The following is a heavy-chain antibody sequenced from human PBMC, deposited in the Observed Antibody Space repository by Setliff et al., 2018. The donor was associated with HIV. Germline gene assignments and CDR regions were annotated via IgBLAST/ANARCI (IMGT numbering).Heavy chain of an antibody. CDR1: GGTFSNYA. V-gene: IGHV1-69*13. CDR3: ARDDHYYDSGSFYSDWYFDL. J-gene: IGHJ2*01. CDR2: IIPIFGST. Sequence: GASVKVSCKASGGTFSNYAISWVRQAPGQGLEWMGGIIPIFGSTKYAQKFQDRVIITADESTHTADMELSSLRSEDTAVYYCARDDHYYDSGSFYSDWYFDLWGRGTLVTAPQ. D-gene: IGHD3-10*01.